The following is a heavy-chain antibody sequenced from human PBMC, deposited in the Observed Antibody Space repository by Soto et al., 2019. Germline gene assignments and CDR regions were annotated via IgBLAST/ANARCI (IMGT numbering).Heavy chain of an antibody. J-gene: IGHJ4*02. CDR3: ARVPPRSCSGGSCSPY. CDR2: ISNSGTTI. D-gene: IGHD2-15*01. Sequence: QAQLVESGGGLVKPGRSLRLSCAASGFTFSDYHMSWIRQVPGKGLEWISYISNSGTTIYYAGSVKGRFTISRANAKYSLYLQMNRLRDADTAIYYCARVPPRSCSGGSCSPYWGQGTLVIVSS. CDR1: GFTFSDYH. V-gene: IGHV3-11*01.